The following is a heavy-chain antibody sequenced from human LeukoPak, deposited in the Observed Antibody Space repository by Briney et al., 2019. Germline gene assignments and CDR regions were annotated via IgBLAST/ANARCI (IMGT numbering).Heavy chain of an antibody. J-gene: IGHJ4*02. Sequence: ASVKVSCKASGYTFTSYGISWVRQAPGQGLEWMGWISAYNGNTNYAQKLQGRVTMTTDTSTSTAYMELRSLRSDDTAVYNCARDSLPYIVGATISIDYWGQGTLVTVSS. CDR3: ARDSLPYIVGATISIDY. CDR1: GYTFTSYG. D-gene: IGHD1-26*01. CDR2: ISAYNGNT. V-gene: IGHV1-18*01.